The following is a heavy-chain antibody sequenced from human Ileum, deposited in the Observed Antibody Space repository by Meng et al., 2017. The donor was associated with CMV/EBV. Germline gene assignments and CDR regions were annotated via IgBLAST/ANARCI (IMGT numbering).Heavy chain of an antibody. CDR3: VSGRLQFTPSALQH. CDR2: VNNRGRT. Sequence: QVPFQSWGAVLLKPPGTLSLHCAVSGEPLNGFFCSWIRQPPGRGLEWIGEVNNRGRTNYNPSLKSRLTISIDASKRQLSLMVTSVTAADSAIYYCVSGRLQFTPSALQHWGPGTLVTVSS. V-gene: IGHV4-34*02. J-gene: IGHJ1*01. CDR1: GEPLNGFF. D-gene: IGHD5-24*01.